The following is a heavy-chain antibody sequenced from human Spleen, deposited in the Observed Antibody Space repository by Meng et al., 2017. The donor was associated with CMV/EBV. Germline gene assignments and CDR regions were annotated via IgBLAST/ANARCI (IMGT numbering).Heavy chain of an antibody. CDR3: ARLLFISHRFFDY. D-gene: IGHD2-21*02. CDR2: ISSRSTYI. J-gene: IGHJ4*02. CDR1: GFTFSDYI. Sequence: GESLKISCAASGFTFSDYIMNWVRQAPGQGLEWVSSISSRSTYISYADSLKGRFIISRDNAMNSLYLQINGLRAEDTAVYYCARLLFISHRFFDYWGRGTLVTVSS. V-gene: IGHV3-21*01.